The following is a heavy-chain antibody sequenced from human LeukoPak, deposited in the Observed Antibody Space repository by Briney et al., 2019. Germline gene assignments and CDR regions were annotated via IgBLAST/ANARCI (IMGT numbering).Heavy chain of an antibody. Sequence: GESLKISGKGSGYSFTSYWIGWVRQMPGKGLEGMGTIYPGDSDTRYGPSFQGQVNISADKSISTASLQWSSLKASDTAMYYCARGRMMDYHPHLFDYWGQGTLVTVSS. D-gene: IGHD3/OR15-3a*01. CDR2: IYPGDSDT. CDR3: ARGRMMDYHPHLFDY. CDR1: GYSFTSYW. V-gene: IGHV5-51*01. J-gene: IGHJ4*02.